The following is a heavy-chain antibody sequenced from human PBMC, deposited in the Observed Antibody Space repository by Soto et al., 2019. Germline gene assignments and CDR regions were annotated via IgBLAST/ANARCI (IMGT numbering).Heavy chain of an antibody. CDR1: GGMFNNYA. V-gene: IGHV1-69*12. CDR2: IIPTFGKS. D-gene: IGHD1-26*01. J-gene: IGHJ4*02. Sequence: QVQLVQSGAEVRKPGSSAKVSCKASGGMFNNYAFSWVRQAPGQGLEWMGGIIPTFGKSHNAQRFQDRVAITADESTSTVYMELGSLTSEDTAVYYCATDSVDLLPLHSWGQGTLVTVSS. CDR3: ATDSVDLLPLHS.